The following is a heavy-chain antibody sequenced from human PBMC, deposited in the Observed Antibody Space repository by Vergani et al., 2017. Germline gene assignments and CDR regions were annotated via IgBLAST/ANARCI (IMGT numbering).Heavy chain of an antibody. CDR2: IYYSGST. D-gene: IGHD2-2*01. CDR3: ARGYCSSTSCYRYFDY. J-gene: IGHJ4*02. V-gene: IGHV4-31*03. Sequence: QVQLQESGPGLVKPSQTLSLTCTVSGGSISSGGYYWSWIRQHPGKGLEWIGYIYYSGSTYYNPSLKSRVTISVDTSKNQFSLKLSSVTAADTAVYYCARGYCSSTSCYRYFDYWGQGTLVTVSS. CDR1: GGSISSGGYY.